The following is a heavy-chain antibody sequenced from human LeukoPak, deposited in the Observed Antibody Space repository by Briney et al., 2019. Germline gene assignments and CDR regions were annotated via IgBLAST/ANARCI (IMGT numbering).Heavy chain of an antibody. V-gene: IGHV3-30*18. CDR3: AKTLDGFWPQFDF. Sequence: QPGGSLRLSCAASGFPFHDHDMYWVRQTPGKGLEWVALISHGGGKEHYAESVKGRFTISRDNSRNTVYLQMSSLRSDDTAIYYCAKTLDGFWPQFDFWGQGTLLTASS. CDR2: ISHGGGKE. D-gene: IGHD5-24*01. J-gene: IGHJ4*02. CDR1: GFPFHDHD.